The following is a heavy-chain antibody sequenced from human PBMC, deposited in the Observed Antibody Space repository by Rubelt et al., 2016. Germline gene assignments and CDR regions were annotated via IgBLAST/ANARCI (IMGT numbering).Heavy chain of an antibody. D-gene: IGHD3-22*01. CDR2: IDPSDSYT. Sequence: EVQLVQSGAGVKKPGESLRISCKGSGYSFTSYWISWVRQMPGKGLEWMGRIDPSDSYTNYSPSFQGHVTISADKSSSTAYLQWSSLKASDTAMYYCARKRGTMIVVGGDAFDIWGQGTMVTVSS. J-gene: IGHJ3*02. CDR1: GYSFTSYW. V-gene: IGHV5-10-1*01. CDR3: ARKRGTMIVVGGDAFDI.